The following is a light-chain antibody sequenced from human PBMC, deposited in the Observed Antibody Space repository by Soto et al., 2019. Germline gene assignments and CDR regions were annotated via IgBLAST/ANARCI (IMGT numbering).Light chain of an antibody. J-gene: IGLJ3*02. CDR3: AARDDSLNGWV. CDR2: RTN. CDR1: SSNIRSDT. Sequence: QYVLTQPPSACGTPGQRVTISCSGGSSNIRSDTVNWYQQLTGTAPKLLIYRTNQRPSGVPDRFSGSRSGTSASLAISGLQSEDEADYYCAARDDSLNGWVFGGGTKLTV. V-gene: IGLV1-44*01.